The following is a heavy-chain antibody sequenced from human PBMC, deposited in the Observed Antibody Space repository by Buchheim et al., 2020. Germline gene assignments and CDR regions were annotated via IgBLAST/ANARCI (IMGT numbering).Heavy chain of an antibody. CDR1: GGSISSYY. Sequence: QEQLQESGPGLVKPSETLSLTCTVSGGSISSYYWSWIRQPPGKGLEWIGYIYYSGSTNYNPSLKSRVTISVDTSKNQFSLKLSSVTAADTAVYYCARDRAYYDSSGYSYYYYYMDVWGKGTT. V-gene: IGHV4-59*01. J-gene: IGHJ6*03. CDR3: ARDRAYYDSSGYSYYYYYMDV. D-gene: IGHD3-22*01. CDR2: IYYSGST.